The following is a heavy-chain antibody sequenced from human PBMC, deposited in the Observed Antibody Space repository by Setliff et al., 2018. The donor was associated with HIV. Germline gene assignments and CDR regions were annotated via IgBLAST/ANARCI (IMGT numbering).Heavy chain of an antibody. CDR2: IIPILGAP. CDR3: VTAQWTVVLPAPRETHFES. V-gene: IGHV1-69*10. J-gene: IGHJ4*02. D-gene: IGHD6-19*01. CDR1: GYTFTNYA. Sequence: SVKVSCKASGYTFTNYAMHWVRQAPGQRLEWMGWIIPILGAPNYAPSFQGRVTITADYSTDTAQIELRSLRSDDTAVYYCVTAQWTVVLPAPRETHFESWGQGTLVTVSS.